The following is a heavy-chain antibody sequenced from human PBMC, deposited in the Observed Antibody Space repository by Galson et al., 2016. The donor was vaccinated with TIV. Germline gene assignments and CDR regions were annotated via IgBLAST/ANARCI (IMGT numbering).Heavy chain of an antibody. CDR3: SRRVHLDY. V-gene: IGHV3-49*04. Sequence: SLRLSCAASGFTFGDYGMSWVRQAPGKGLEWIGFIRTRGYGESTEYAASVKGRFTMSRDDSKSIAYLQMNSLKTEDTAVYYCSRRVHLDYWGPGTLVTASS. CDR2: IRTRGYGEST. J-gene: IGHJ4*02. CDR1: GFTFGDYG.